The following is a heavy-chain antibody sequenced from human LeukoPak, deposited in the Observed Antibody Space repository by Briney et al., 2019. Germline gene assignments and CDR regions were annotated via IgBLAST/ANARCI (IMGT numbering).Heavy chain of an antibody. CDR3: ARDIRARGSSGWYGAFDI. Sequence: GRSLRLSCAASGFTFSSYGMHWVRQAPGKGLEWVAVISYDGSNKYYADSVKGRFTISRDNSKNTLYLQMNSLRAEDTAVYYCARDIRARGSSGWYGAFDIWGQGTMVTVSS. V-gene: IGHV3-30*03. CDR1: GFTFSSYG. CDR2: ISYDGSNK. J-gene: IGHJ3*02. D-gene: IGHD6-19*01.